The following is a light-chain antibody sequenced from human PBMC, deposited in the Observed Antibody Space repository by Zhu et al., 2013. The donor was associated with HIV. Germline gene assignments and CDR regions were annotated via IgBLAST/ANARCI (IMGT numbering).Light chain of an antibody. CDR2: LGS. Sequence: DTVMTQSPLSLPVTPGEPASILCRSSQSLLHSNGYNYLDWYLQKPGQSPHLLIYLGSHRASGVPDRFNGSGSGTDFTLTISSLQPEDFATYFCQHFNSFPPYTFGQGTKLEIK. V-gene: IGKV2-28*01. CDR1: QSLLHSNGYNY. J-gene: IGKJ2*01. CDR3: QHFNSFPPYT.